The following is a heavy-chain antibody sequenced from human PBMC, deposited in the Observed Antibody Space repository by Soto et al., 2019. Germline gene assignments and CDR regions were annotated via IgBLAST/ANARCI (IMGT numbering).Heavy chain of an antibody. CDR3: AKSRDGYSFYYFYGLDV. J-gene: IGHJ6*02. V-gene: IGHV3-30*18. D-gene: IGHD4-4*01. CDR2: ILYDGSNT. CDR1: GFTFSNYG. Sequence: GGSLRLSCAASGFTFSNYGMHWVRQAPGKGLEWVAAILYDGSNTYYADSVKGRFTISRDNSKNTLYLEMNSLRPEDTAVYHCAKSRDGYSFYYFYGLDVWGQGTTVTVSS.